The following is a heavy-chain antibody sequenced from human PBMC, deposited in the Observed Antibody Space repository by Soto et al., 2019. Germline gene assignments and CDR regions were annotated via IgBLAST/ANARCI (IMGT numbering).Heavy chain of an antibody. CDR2: FDPEDGET. Sequence: VASVKVSCKVSGYTLTELSMHWVRQAPGKGLEWMGGFDPEDGETIYAQKFQGRVTMTEDTSTDTAYMELSSLRSEDTAVYYCATDLPSRYFDWLFDYWGQGTLVTVSS. CDR3: ATDLPSRYFDWLFDY. V-gene: IGHV1-24*01. D-gene: IGHD3-9*01. CDR1: GYTLTELS. J-gene: IGHJ4*02.